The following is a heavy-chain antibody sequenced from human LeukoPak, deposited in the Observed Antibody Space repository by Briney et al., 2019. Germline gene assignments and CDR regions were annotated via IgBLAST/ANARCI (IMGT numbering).Heavy chain of an antibody. D-gene: IGHD6-19*01. CDR3: ARAPYSSGGSTNYYYSYYMDV. V-gene: IGHV1-69*13. CDR2: IIPIFGTA. CDR1: GGTFSSYA. Sequence: VSAVNVSCKASGGTFSSYAVTWVRQAPGQGLEWMAGIIPIFGTADYAQKFQGRVTIAADESTSTAYMELSSLRSEDTAVYYCARAPYSSGGSTNYYYSYYMDVWGTGTTVTVSS. J-gene: IGHJ6*03.